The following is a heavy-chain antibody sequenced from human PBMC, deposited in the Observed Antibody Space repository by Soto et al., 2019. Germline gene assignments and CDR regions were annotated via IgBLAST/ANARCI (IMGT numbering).Heavy chain of an antibody. CDR2: IYYSGST. V-gene: IGHV4-31*03. D-gene: IGHD3-10*01. CDR3: ARGGDYYGSAQPLFDI. Sequence: QVQLQESGPGLVKPSQTLSLTCTVSGGSISSGGYYWSWIRQHPGKGLEWIGYIYYSGSTYYNPSLKSGVTISVDTSKNQFSLKLSSVTAADTAVDYCARGGDYYGSAQPLFDIWGQGTMVTVSS. J-gene: IGHJ3*02. CDR1: GGSISSGGYY.